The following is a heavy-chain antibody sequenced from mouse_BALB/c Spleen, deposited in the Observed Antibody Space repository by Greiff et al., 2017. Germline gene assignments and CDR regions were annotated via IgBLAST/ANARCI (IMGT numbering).Heavy chain of an antibody. J-gene: IGHJ2*01. CDR3: AREVLYFDY. V-gene: IGHV7-3*02. D-gene: IGHD5-1*01. CDR1: GFTFTDYY. Sequence: EVQLMESGGGLVQPGGSLRLSCATSGFTFTDYYMSWVRQPPGKALEWLGFIRNKANGYTTEYSASVKGRFTISRDNSQSILYLQMNTLRAEDSATYYCAREVLYFDYWGQGTTLTVSS. CDR2: IRNKANGYTT.